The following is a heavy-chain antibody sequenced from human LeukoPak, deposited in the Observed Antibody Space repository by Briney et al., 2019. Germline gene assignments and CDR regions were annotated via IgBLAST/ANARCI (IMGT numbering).Heavy chain of an antibody. CDR2: IYYSGST. CDR1: GGSISSSSYY. Sequence: PSETLSLTCTVSGGSISSSSYYWGWIRQPPGKGLEWIGSIYYSGSTYYNPSLKSRVTISVDTSKNQFSRKLSSVTAADTAVYYCARQDGAMAAAGFVDYWGQGTLVTVSS. D-gene: IGHD6-13*01. CDR3: ARQDGAMAAAGFVDY. V-gene: IGHV4-39*01. J-gene: IGHJ4*02.